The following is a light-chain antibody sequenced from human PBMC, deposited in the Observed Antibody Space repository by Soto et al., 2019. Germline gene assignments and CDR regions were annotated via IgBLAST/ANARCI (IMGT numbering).Light chain of an antibody. V-gene: IGKV3-20*01. CDR3: QQYGSSPRT. J-gene: IGKJ1*01. CDR2: GAS. Sequence: ETVLTQSPGTLSLSPGESATLSCRASQSVSSSYLAWYQQKPGQAPRLLIYGASSRATGIPDRFSGSGSGTDFTLIISRLEPEDFAGYYCQQYGSSPRTFGQGTKVEIK. CDR1: QSVSSSY.